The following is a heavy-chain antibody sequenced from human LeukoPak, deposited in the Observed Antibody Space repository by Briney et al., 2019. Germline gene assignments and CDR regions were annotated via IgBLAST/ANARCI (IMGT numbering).Heavy chain of an antibody. V-gene: IGHV4-31*03. CDR3: ARGPLLTMIVVPTGYFDL. D-gene: IGHD3-22*01. CDR2: IYYSGST. Sequence: SSQTLSLTCTASGGSISSGGYYWSWIRQHPGKGLEWIGYIYYSGSTYYNPSLKSRVTISVDTSKNQFSLKLSSVTAADTAVYYCARGPLLTMIVVPTGYFDLWGRGTLVTVSS. CDR1: GGSISSGGYY. J-gene: IGHJ2*01.